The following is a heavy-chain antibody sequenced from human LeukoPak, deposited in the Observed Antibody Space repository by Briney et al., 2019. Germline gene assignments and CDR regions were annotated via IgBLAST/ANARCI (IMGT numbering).Heavy chain of an antibody. D-gene: IGHD2-2*01. Sequence: GGSLRLSCAASGFIFSSYWMSWVRQAPGKGLEWVANIKEDGSEKYYVDSVKGRFTISRDNAKNSLYLQTNSLRAEDTAVYYCARRALRYCSSTSCPAQYYGVDVWGKGTTVTVS. CDR2: IKEDGSEK. CDR1: GFIFSSYW. J-gene: IGHJ6*04. CDR3: ARRALRYCSSTSCPAQYYGVDV. V-gene: IGHV3-7*03.